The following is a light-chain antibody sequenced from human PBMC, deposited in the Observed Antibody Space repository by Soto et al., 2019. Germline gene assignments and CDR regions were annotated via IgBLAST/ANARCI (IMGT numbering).Light chain of an antibody. J-gene: IGKJ4*01. CDR1: QAISSY. CDR3: HKYNSAPT. CDR2: ATS. V-gene: IGKV1-27*01. Sequence: DIQLTQSPSSLSASVGDRVTITCRASQAISSYLAWYQQKPGKVPELLIYATSTVQSVAPSRFSGSGSGKDFPTTISRQHAEFVVNYCRHKYNSAPTFGGGTKVEIK.